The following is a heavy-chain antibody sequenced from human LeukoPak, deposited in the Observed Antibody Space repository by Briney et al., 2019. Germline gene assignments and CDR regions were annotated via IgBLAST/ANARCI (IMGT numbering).Heavy chain of an antibody. CDR2: ISYDGSNK. CDR3: ARDLYQWYFDY. D-gene: IGHD6-19*01. V-gene: IGHV3-30*03. Sequence: GGSLRLSCAASGFTFSSYGMHWVRQAPGKGLEWVAVISYDGSNKYYADSVKGRFTISRDNSKNTLYLQMNSLRADDTAVYYCARDLYQWYFDYWGQGTLVTVSS. J-gene: IGHJ4*02. CDR1: GFTFSSYG.